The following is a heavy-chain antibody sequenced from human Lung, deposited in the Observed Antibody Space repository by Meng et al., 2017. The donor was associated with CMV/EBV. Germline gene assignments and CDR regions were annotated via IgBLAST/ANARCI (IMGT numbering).Heavy chain of an antibody. V-gene: IGHV3-43D*03. Sequence: GGSXRLXCAASGFTFDDHAMHWVRQRPGKGLEWVSLITWDGGNTYYADSVKGRFTISRDNSKNSLYLQMNSLRTEDTALYYCAKDGSDSSLGWLDPWGQGTLVTFSS. CDR1: GFTFDDHA. CDR2: ITWDGGNT. D-gene: IGHD2-15*01. CDR3: AKDGSDSSLGWLDP. J-gene: IGHJ5*02.